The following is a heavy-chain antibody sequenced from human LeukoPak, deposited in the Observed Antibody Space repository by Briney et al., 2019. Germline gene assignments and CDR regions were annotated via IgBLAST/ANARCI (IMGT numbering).Heavy chain of an antibody. CDR3: ARDFRYNWNVWDY. CDR2: ISSSSSYI. Sequence: GSLSLSCAASGFTFSSYSMNWVRQAPGKGLEWVSSISSSSSYIYYADSVKGRFTISRDNAKNSLYLQMNSLRAEDTAVYYCARDFRYNWNVWDYWGQGTLVTVSS. V-gene: IGHV3-21*01. CDR1: GFTFSSYS. J-gene: IGHJ4*02. D-gene: IGHD1-1*01.